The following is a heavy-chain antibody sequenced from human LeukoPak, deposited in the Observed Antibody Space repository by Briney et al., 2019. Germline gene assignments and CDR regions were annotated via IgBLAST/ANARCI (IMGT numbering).Heavy chain of an antibody. CDR1: GVSVTSGTSY. J-gene: IGHJ4*02. CDR2: IYYSGGT. CDR3: ARGRWYSDY. Sequence: SETLSLTCNVSGVSVTSGTSYWSWIRQPPGKGLEWIGDIYYSGGTNYNPSLKSRVTMSVDTSKNQFSLNLSSVTAADTAVYFCARGRWYSDYWGQGTLVTVSS. D-gene: IGHD6-13*01. V-gene: IGHV4-61*01.